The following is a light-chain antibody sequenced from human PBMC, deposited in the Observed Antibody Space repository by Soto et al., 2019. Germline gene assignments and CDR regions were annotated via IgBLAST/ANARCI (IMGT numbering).Light chain of an antibody. CDR1: SSDVGGDNF. J-gene: IGLJ2*01. CDR3: CPSAGTNILV. CDR2: DVS. Sequence: QSALTQPPSASGSPGQSVTISCTVTSSDVGGDNFVSWYQQHPGKAPKLMIYDVSEPPSGVPDRFSGSKSGDTASLTVSGLQAEDEADYYCCPSAGTNILVFGGGTKLTVL. V-gene: IGLV2-8*01.